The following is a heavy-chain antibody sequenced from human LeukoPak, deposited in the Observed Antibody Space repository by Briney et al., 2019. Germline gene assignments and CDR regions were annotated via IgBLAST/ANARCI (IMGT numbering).Heavy chain of an antibody. CDR1: GYSFTSYW. CDR2: IYPGDSDT. V-gene: IGHV5-51*01. Sequence: GESLKISCKGSGYSFTSYWIGWVRQMPGKGLEWMGIIYPGDSDTRYSPSFQGQVTISADKSISTAYLQWSSLKASDTAMYYCARLGRKAAAGSPIDYWGQGTLVTVSS. D-gene: IGHD6-13*01. CDR3: ARLGRKAAAGSPIDY. J-gene: IGHJ4*02.